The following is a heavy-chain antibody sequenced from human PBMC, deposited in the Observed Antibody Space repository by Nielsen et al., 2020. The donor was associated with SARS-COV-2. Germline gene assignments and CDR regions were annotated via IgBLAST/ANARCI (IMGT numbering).Heavy chain of an antibody. D-gene: IGHD5-12*01. CDR1: GFTFSSYG. Sequence: GGSLRLSCAASGFTFSSYGMHWVRQAPGKGLEWVAVISYDGSNKYYADSVKGRFTISRDNSKNTLYLQMNSLRAEDTAVYYCARDSTGGYSGYGDYWGQGTLVTVSS. V-gene: IGHV3-30*03. J-gene: IGHJ4*02. CDR2: ISYDGSNK. CDR3: ARDSTGGYSGYGDY.